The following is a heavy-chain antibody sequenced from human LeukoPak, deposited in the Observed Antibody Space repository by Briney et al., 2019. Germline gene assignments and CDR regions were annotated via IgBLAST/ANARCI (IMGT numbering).Heavy chain of an antibody. CDR1: GGSISSSNW. CDR2: IYHSGST. Sequence: SETLSLTCAVSGGSISSSNWWSWVRQPPGKGLEWIGEIYHSGSTNYNPSLNSRVTIAVDTSKNQFSLKLSSVTAADTAVYYCASSHPPQVTTRFQHWGQGTLVTVSS. D-gene: IGHD4-17*01. V-gene: IGHV4-4*02. CDR3: ASSHPPQVTTRFQH. J-gene: IGHJ1*01.